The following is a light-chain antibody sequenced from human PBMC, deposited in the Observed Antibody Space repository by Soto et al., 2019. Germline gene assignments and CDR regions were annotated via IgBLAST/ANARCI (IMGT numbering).Light chain of an antibody. CDR2: AVS. CDR3: NSYTSSSTLYV. Sequence: QSALTQPASVSGSPGQSITISCTGTSSDIGTYNYVSWYQQHPGKAPKLMLYAVSNRPSGVSNRFFGSKSGNTASLTISGLQAEDEADYFCNSYTSSSTLYVFGTGTKLTVL. V-gene: IGLV2-14*01. CDR1: SSDIGTYNY. J-gene: IGLJ1*01.